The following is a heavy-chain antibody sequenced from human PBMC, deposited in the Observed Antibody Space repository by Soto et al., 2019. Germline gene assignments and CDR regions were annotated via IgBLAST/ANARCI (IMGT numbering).Heavy chain of an antibody. CDR1: GFTFSSYG. CDR3: AKDRSSYYDFWSGYLSDY. Sequence: QVQLVESGGGVVQPGRSLRLSCAASGFTFSSYGMHWVRQAPGKGLEWVAVISYDGSNKYYADSVKGRFTISRDNSKNTLYLHMNILRAEDTAVYYCAKDRSSYYDFWSGYLSDYWAHGTLVTVSS. J-gene: IGHJ4*01. CDR2: ISYDGSNK. D-gene: IGHD3-3*01. V-gene: IGHV3-30*18.